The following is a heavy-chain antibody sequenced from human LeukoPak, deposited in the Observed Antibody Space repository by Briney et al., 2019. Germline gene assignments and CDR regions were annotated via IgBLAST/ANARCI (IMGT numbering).Heavy chain of an antibody. Sequence: SETLSLTCTVSGYSISSGYYWGWIRRPPGKGLEWIGYIYYSGSTNYNPSLKSRVTISVDTSKNQFSLKPTSVTAADTAVYFCARGGYYGSGNDFRFDPWGQGTLVTVSS. J-gene: IGHJ5*02. CDR1: GYSISSGYY. CDR2: IYYSGST. D-gene: IGHD3-10*01. CDR3: ARGGYYGSGNDFRFDP. V-gene: IGHV4-61*01.